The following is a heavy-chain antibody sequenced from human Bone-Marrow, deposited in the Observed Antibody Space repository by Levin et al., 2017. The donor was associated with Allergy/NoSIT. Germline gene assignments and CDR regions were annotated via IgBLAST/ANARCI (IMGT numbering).Heavy chain of an antibody. CDR1: GFTFSNAW. D-gene: IGHD2-15*01. J-gene: IGHJ6*02. Sequence: GESLKISCAASGFTFSNAWMNWVRQAPGKGLEWVGRIKSKTDGGTTDYAAPVKGRFTISRDDSKNTLYLQMNSLKTEDTAVYYCTTAEDIVVVVAATIYYDYGMDVWGQGTTVTVSS. CDR2: IKSKTDGGTT. CDR3: TTAEDIVVVVAATIYYDYGMDV. V-gene: IGHV3-15*07.